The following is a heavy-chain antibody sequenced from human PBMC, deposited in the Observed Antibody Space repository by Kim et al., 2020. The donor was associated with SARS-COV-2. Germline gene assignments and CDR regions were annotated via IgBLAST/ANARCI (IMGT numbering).Heavy chain of an antibody. Sequence: GGSLRLSCAASGFTFSSYAMSWVRQAPGKGLDWVSSISGSAGSTYYADSAKGRFTISRDNSNNTLYLQMNSLRAEDTAVYYCAKSQLWLRGYYYYAMAV. CDR2: ISGSAGST. CDR1: GFTFSSYA. CDR3: AKSQLWLRGYYYYAMAV. D-gene: IGHD5-18*01. J-gene: IGHJ6*01. V-gene: IGHV3-23*01.